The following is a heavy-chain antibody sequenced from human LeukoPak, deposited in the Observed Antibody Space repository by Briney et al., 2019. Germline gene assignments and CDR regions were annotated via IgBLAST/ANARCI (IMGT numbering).Heavy chain of an antibody. CDR3: ARDYHGSGSLTTFDY. Sequence: ASVKVSCKASGYTFTSFYIHWVRQAPGQGLEWMGIINPRGGSASSAQKFQGRATLTRDTSTSTVYMELSSLRFQDTAVYYCARDYHGSGSLTTFDYWGQGTLVTVSS. CDR1: GYTFTSFY. V-gene: IGHV1-46*01. CDR2: INPRGGSA. D-gene: IGHD3-10*01. J-gene: IGHJ4*02.